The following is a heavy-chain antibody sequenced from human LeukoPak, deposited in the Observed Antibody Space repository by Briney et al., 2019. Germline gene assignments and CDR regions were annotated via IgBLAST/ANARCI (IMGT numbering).Heavy chain of an antibody. Sequence: GGSLRLSCAASGFSFSDYYMHWVRQAPGKGLEWVSSISFDSGDETLYADSVKGRFTISRDNTKNSMFLQMDSLTVEDTALYFCTRDLPATISLGDDYWGPGTPVTVSS. D-gene: IGHD5-12*01. V-gene: IGHV3-21*01. CDR2: ISFDSGDET. CDR1: GFSFSDYY. J-gene: IGHJ4*02. CDR3: TRDLPATISLGDDY.